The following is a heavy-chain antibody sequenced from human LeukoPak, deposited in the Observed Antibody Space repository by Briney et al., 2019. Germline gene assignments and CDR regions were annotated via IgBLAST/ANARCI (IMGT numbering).Heavy chain of an antibody. V-gene: IGHV3-66*01. CDR2: IYSGGST. CDR3: ANWGVIVIGAFDI. Sequence: PGGSLRLSCAASGFTVSSNYMSWVRQAPGKGLEWVSVIYSGGSTYYADSVKGRFTISRDNSKNTLYLQMNSLRAEDTAVYYCANWGVIVIGAFDIWGQGTMVTVSS. D-gene: IGHD3-16*02. CDR1: GFTVSSNY. J-gene: IGHJ3*02.